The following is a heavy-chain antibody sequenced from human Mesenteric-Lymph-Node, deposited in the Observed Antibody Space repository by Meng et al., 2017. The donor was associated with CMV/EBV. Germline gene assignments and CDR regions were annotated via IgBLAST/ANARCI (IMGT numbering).Heavy chain of an antibody. V-gene: IGHV3-23*03. D-gene: IGHD3-9*01. CDR3: AKMGFDRSNDY. CDR1: GFTFSSYG. Sequence: LSLTCAASGFTFSSYGLSWVRQAPGKGLEWVSVIYSGGGSTYYADFVKGRFTISRDNSKNTLYLQMNSLGAEDTAVYYCAKMGFDRSNDYWGQGTLVTVSS. J-gene: IGHJ4*02. CDR2: IYSGGGST.